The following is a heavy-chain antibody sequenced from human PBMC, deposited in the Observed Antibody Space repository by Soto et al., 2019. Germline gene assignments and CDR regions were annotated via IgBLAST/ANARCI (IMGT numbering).Heavy chain of an antibody. D-gene: IGHD2-15*01. J-gene: IGHJ3*02. V-gene: IGHV3-23*01. CDR2: ISGSGGST. CDR1: GFTFSSYA. Sequence: LRLSCAASGFTFSSYAMSWVRQAPGKGLEWVSAISGSGGSTYYADSVKGRFTISRDNSKDTLYLQMNSLRAEDTAVYYCAKQIGGSRTPAAFDIWGQGTMVTVSS. CDR3: AKQIGGSRTPAAFDI.